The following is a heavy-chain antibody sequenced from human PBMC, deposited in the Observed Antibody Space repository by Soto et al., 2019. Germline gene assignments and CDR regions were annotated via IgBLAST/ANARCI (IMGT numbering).Heavy chain of an antibody. CDR1: GGTFSSYT. Sequence: QVQLVQSGAEVKKPGSSVKVSCKASGGTFSSYTISWVRQAPGQGLEWMGRILPILGIAHYPLKFEGRVTITADKSTSTAYMELSSMRSEDTAVYYCARDPEYSSSGGADYWGQGTLVTVSS. D-gene: IGHD6-6*01. J-gene: IGHJ4*02. CDR3: ARDPEYSSSGGADY. V-gene: IGHV1-69*08. CDR2: ILPILGIA.